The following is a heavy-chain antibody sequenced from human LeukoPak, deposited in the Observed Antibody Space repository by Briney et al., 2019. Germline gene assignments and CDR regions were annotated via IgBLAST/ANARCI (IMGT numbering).Heavy chain of an antibody. D-gene: IGHD1-26*01. CDR2: IYYSGST. V-gene: IGHV4-59*01. CDR1: GGSISSYY. J-gene: IGHJ3*02. Sequence: SETLSFTCTVSGGSISSYYWSWIRQPPGKGLEWIGYIYYSGSTNYNPSLKSRVTISVDTSKNQFSLKLSSVTAADTAVYYCAREAYSGSYYSAFDIWGQGTMVTVSS. CDR3: AREAYSGSYYSAFDI.